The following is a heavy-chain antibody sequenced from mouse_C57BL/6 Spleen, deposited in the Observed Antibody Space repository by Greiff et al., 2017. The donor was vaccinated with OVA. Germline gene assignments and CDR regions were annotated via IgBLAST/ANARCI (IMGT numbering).Heavy chain of an antibody. CDR2: ISSGGSYT. Sequence: EVMLVESGGDLVKPGGSLKLSCAASGFTFSSYGMSWVRQTPDKRLEWVATISSGGSYTYYPDSVKGRFTISRDNAKNTLYLQMSSLKSEDTAMYYCARHDDYDGYFDVWGTGTTVTVSS. CDR1: GFTFSSYG. V-gene: IGHV5-6*02. J-gene: IGHJ1*03. CDR3: ARHDDYDGYFDV. D-gene: IGHD2-4*01.